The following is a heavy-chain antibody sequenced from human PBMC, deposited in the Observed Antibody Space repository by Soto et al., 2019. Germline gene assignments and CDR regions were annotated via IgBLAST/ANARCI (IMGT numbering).Heavy chain of an antibody. Sequence: EVQLVESGGGVIQPGGSLRLSCAASGFTVSSKYMTWVRQAPGKGLEWVSVIYGGGTTYYADSVKGRFTISRDNSKNTLYLQMTSLRAEDTAVYYCVQTTGWPGFDFWGQGTLVTVSS. V-gene: IGHV3-53*01. D-gene: IGHD6-19*01. CDR2: IYGGGTT. CDR1: GFTVSSKY. CDR3: VQTTGWPGFDF. J-gene: IGHJ4*02.